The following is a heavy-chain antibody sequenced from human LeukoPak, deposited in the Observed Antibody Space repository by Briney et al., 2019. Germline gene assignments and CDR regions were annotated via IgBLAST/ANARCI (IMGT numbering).Heavy chain of an antibody. V-gene: IGHV3-48*03. CDR2: ISSSGSSI. Sequence: GGSLRLSCAASGFTFSSYEMNWLRPAPGKGLEWVSYISSSGSSIYYADSVKGRFTISRDNAKNSLYLQMNSLRAEDTAVYYCAELGITMIGGVWGKGTTVTISS. D-gene: IGHD3-10*02. CDR3: AELGITMIGGV. J-gene: IGHJ6*04. CDR1: GFTFSSYE.